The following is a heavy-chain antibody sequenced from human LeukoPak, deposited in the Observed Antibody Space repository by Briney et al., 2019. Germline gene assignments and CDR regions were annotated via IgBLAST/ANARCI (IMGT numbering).Heavy chain of an antibody. J-gene: IGHJ4*02. D-gene: IGHD3-22*01. CDR1: GYTFTSYG. CDR2: ISAYNGNT. Sequence: ASVKVSCKASGYTFTSYGISWVRQAAGQGLEWMGWISAYNGNTNYAQKLQGRVTMTTDTSTSTAYMELRSLRSDDTAVYYCARVSYYYDSSGYYYRGFDYWGQGTLVTVSS. CDR3: ARVSYYYDSSGYYYRGFDY. V-gene: IGHV1-18*01.